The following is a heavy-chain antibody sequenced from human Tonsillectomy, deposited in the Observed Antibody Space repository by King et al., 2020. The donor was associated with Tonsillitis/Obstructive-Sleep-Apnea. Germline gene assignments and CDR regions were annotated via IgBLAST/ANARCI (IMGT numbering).Heavy chain of an antibody. CDR1: GFTFSSYS. CDR2: ISSSSSYI. CDR3: AGGEGPSVVVNN. J-gene: IGHJ4*02. V-gene: IGHV3-21*01. Sequence: VQLVESGGGLVKPGGSLRLSCAASGFTFSSYSMNWVRQAPGKGLEWVSSISSSSSYIYYADSVKGRFTISRENAKNSLYLQRNSLRAEDTAVYYWAGGEGPSVVVNNWGQGPLVTVSS. D-gene: IGHD3-22*01.